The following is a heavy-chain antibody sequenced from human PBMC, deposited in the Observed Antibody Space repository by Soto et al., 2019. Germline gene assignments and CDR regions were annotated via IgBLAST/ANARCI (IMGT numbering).Heavy chain of an antibody. D-gene: IGHD3-3*01. CDR2: ISAYNGNT. Sequence: ASVKVSCKASGYTFTSYGISWVRQAPGQGLEWMGWISAYNGNTNYAQKLQGGVTMTTDTSTSTAYMELRSLRSDDTAVYYCARWAYYDFWSGSADYYYYGMDVWGQGTTVTVSS. CDR3: ARWAYYDFWSGSADYYYYGMDV. J-gene: IGHJ6*02. V-gene: IGHV1-18*04. CDR1: GYTFTSYG.